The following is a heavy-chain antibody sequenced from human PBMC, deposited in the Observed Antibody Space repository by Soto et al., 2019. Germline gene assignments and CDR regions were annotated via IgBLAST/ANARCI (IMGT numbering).Heavy chain of an antibody. V-gene: IGHV3-11*06. CDR3: ASSTVVTLAVHWYFDL. D-gene: IGHD4-17*01. CDR1: GFTFSDYY. CDR2: ISSSSSYT. J-gene: IGHJ2*01. Sequence: ESGGGLVKPGGSLRLSCAASGFTFSDYYMSWIRQAPGKGLEWVSYISSSSSYTNYADSVKGRFTISRDNAKNSLYLQMNSLRAEDTAVYYCASSTVVTLAVHWYFDLWGRGTLVTVSS.